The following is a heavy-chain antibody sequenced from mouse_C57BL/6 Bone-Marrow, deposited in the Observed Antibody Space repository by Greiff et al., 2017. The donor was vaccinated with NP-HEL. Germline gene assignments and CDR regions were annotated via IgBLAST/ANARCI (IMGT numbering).Heavy chain of an antibody. Sequence: EVKLVESGGGLVKPGGSLKLSCATSGFTFSDYGMHWVRQAPEKGLEWVAYISSGSSTIYYADTVKGRFTISRDNAKNTLFLQMTSLRSEDTAMYYCARGWVYYAMDYWGQGTSVTVSS. CDR3: ARGWVYYAMDY. CDR1: GFTFSDYG. V-gene: IGHV5-17*01. CDR2: ISSGSSTI. J-gene: IGHJ4*01. D-gene: IGHD3-3*01.